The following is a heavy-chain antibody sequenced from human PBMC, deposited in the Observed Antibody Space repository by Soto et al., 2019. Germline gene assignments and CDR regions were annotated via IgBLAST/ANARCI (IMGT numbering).Heavy chain of an antibody. D-gene: IGHD4-17*01. CDR2: IIPILGIA. J-gene: IGHJ6*03. CDR3: AAMTTVTPYYYYYYMDV. Sequence: SVKVSCKASGGTFSSYTISWVRQAPGQGLERMGRIIPILGIANYAQKFQGRVTITADKSTSTAYMELSSLRSEDTAVYYCAAMTTVTPYYYYYYMDVWGKGTTVTVSS. V-gene: IGHV1-69*02. CDR1: GGTFSSYT.